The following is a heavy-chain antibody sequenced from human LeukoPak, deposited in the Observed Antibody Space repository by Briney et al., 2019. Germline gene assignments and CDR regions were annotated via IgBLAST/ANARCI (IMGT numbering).Heavy chain of an antibody. Sequence: ASVTVSCKASGYTLTSYYMHWVRQAPGQGLEWMGIINPSGGSTSYAQKFQGRVTMTRDMSTSTVYMELSSLRSEDTAVYYCASTSVSGWYYFDYWGQGTLVTVSS. CDR1: GYTLTSYY. CDR3: ASTSVSGWYYFDY. J-gene: IGHJ4*02. V-gene: IGHV1-46*01. CDR2: INPSGGST. D-gene: IGHD6-19*01.